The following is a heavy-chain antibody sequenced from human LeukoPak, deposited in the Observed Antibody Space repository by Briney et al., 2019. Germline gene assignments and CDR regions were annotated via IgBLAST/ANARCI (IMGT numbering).Heavy chain of an antibody. CDR1: GGSISSGGYS. CDR3: ARTDSSGWFLIDY. CDR2: IYHSGST. D-gene: IGHD6-19*01. Sequence: SETLSLTCAVSGGSISSGGYSWSWIRQPPGKGLEWIGYIYHSGSTYYNPSLKSRVTISVDRSKNQFSLRLSSVTAADTAVYYCARTDSSGWFLIDYWGQGTLVTVSS. V-gene: IGHV4-30-2*01. J-gene: IGHJ4*02.